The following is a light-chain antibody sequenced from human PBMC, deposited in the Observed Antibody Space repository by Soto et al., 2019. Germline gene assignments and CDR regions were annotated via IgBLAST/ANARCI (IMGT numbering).Light chain of an antibody. V-gene: IGKV1-27*01. Sequence: DIQMTQSPSSLSASVGDRVTITCRASQAISNYLAWYQQKPGKGPQLLIYGASTLQVGVPSRFSGSGSGTSFTLTINSLQPDDAAAYYCQPYFSAPFTFGPGTKVDVK. CDR3: QPYFSAPFT. CDR1: QAISNY. CDR2: GAS. J-gene: IGKJ3*01.